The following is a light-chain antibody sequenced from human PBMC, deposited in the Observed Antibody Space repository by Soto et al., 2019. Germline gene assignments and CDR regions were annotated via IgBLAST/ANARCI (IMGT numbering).Light chain of an antibody. CDR3: SSYTAGGTI. CDR1: TSNIGAPYD. Sequence: QSVLTQPPSVSGAPGQRVSISCTGSTSNIGAPYDVHWYQHLPGTAPKLLIYGDNNRPSGVPDRFSGSKSGTSASLAITRLQAEDEADYYCSSYTAGGTIFGTGTKLTVL. J-gene: IGLJ1*01. V-gene: IGLV1-40*01. CDR2: GDN.